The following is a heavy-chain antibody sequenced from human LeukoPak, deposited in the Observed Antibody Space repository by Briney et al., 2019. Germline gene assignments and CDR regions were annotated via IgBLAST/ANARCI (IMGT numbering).Heavy chain of an antibody. CDR1: GXNFTNYC. V-gene: IGHV5-51*01. D-gene: IGHD1-26*01. Sequence: PGESLKISFKGSGXNFTNYCIAWVRQMPGKGLEWMGTIYLGDSDTRYSPSFQGQVTTSADKSISTAYLQWSSLKASDTAMYYCARSGIVGATWYFDYWGQGTLVTVSS. CDR3: ARSGIVGATWYFDY. J-gene: IGHJ4*02. CDR2: IYLGDSDT.